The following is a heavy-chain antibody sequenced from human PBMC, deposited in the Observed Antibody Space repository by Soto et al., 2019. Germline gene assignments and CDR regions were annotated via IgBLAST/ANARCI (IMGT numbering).Heavy chain of an antibody. J-gene: IGHJ6*02. CDR1: GGSISSGHYS. CDR2: IYLSRST. Sequence: QLQLQESGSGLVKPSQTLSLTCAVSGGSISSGHYSWSWIRQPPGKGLEWIGYIYLSRSTFYNPSLKSRVTISLDRSKNQFSLKLSSVTAADTAVYFCARDRNYYGMDVWGQGTTVTVSS. V-gene: IGHV4-30-2*01. CDR3: ARDRNYYGMDV.